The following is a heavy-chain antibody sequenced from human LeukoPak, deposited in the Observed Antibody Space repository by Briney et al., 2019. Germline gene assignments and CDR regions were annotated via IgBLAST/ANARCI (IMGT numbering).Heavy chain of an antibody. D-gene: IGHD1-1*01. J-gene: IGHJ4*02. V-gene: IGHV4-30-4*08. Sequence: SETLSLTCTVSGGSISSYYWSWIRQPPGKGLEWIGYIYYSGSTYYNPSLKSRVTISVDTSKNQFSLKLSSVTAADTAVYYCARGTEDWDYWGQGTLVTVSS. CDR3: ARGTEDWDY. CDR1: GGSISSYY. CDR2: IYYSGST.